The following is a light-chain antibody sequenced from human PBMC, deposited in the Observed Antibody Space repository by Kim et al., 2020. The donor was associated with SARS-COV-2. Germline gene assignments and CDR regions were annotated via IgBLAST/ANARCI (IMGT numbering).Light chain of an antibody. J-gene: IGKJ3*01. CDR2: DAS. V-gene: IGKV3-11*01. CDR1: QSVSSY. Sequence: EIVLTQSPATLSLSPGERATLSCRASQSVSSYLAWYQQKPGQAPRLLIYDASNRATGIPARFSGSGSGTDFTLTISSLEPEDFAVYYCQQRSNWRFSSGPATKVDIK. CDR3: QQRSNWRFS.